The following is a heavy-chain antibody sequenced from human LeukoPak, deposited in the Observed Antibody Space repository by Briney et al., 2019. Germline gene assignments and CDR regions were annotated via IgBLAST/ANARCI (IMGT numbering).Heavy chain of an antibody. D-gene: IGHD3-10*01. CDR2: ISGRGGST. Sequence: PGGSLRLSCAASGFTFSSYAMSWVRQAPGKGLEWVSAISGRGGSTYYADSVKGRFTISRDNSKNTLYLQMNSLRAEDTAVYYCAKGGGYYYYGMDVWGQGTTVTVSS. CDR1: GFTFSSYA. CDR3: AKGGGYYYYGMDV. V-gene: IGHV3-23*01. J-gene: IGHJ6*02.